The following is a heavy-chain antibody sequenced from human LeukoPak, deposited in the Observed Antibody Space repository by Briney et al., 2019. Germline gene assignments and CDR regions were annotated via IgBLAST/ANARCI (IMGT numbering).Heavy chain of an antibody. V-gene: IGHV1-69*13. CDR1: GYTFTNYT. CDR3: ARGPEQQLVYYFDY. CDR2: IIPIFGTA. J-gene: IGHJ4*02. Sequence: SVKVSCRASGYTFTNYTLNWVRQAPGQGLEWMGGIIPIFGTANYAQKFQGRVTITADESTSTAYMELSSLRSEDTAVYYCARGPEQQLVYYFDYWGQGTLVTVSS. D-gene: IGHD6-13*01.